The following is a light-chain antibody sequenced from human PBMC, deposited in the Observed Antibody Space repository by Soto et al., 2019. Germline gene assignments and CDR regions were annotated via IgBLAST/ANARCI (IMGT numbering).Light chain of an antibody. V-gene: IGLV1-44*01. CDR3: AAWDDSLNGWV. J-gene: IGLJ3*02. CDR2: SNN. CDR1: SSNIGSNT. Sequence: QSVLTQPHSASGTPGQRVTLSCSGSSSNIGSNTVNWYQQLPGTAPKLLIYSNNQRPSGVPDRFSGSKSGTSASLAISGPQSEDEADYYCAAWDDSLNGWVFGGGTKLTVL.